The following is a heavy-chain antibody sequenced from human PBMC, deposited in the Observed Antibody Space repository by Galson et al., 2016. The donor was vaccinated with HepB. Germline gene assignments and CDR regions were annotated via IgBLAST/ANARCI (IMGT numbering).Heavy chain of an antibody. V-gene: IGHV4-4*07. Sequence: ETLSLTCTVSGASIKSHYWSWIRQPAGRGLEWIGRVHISGKTNYNPSLKSRLAMSIDTTNNRFSLNLTFVTAADTAFYYCARVGTTYYDILTGAGDAFDLWGHGTMVTVSS. CDR2: VHISGKT. J-gene: IGHJ3*01. D-gene: IGHD3-9*01. CDR1: GASIKSHY. CDR3: ARVGTTYYDILTGAGDAFDL.